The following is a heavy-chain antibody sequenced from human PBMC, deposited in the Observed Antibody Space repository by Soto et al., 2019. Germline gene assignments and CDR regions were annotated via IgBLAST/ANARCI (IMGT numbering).Heavy chain of an antibody. V-gene: IGHV1-8*01. CDR1: GYTFTSYD. Sequence: QVQLVQSGAEVKKPGASVKVSCKASGYTFTSYDINWVRQATGQGREWMGWMNHNSGNTVYAQKFQGRVTMTRNTSISTAHREVSSLGSEDTAGDYCASERGGIDYWGQGTLVTVSS. J-gene: IGHJ4*02. D-gene: IGHD3-10*01. CDR2: MNHNSGNT. CDR3: ASERGGIDY.